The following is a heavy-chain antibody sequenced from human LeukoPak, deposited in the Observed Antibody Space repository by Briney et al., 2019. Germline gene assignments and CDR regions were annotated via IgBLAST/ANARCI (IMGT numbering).Heavy chain of an antibody. CDR1: GGSFSGDY. Sequence: SETLSLTCAVYGGSFSGDYWSWIRQPPGKGLEWIGEINDSGSTNYDPSLKSRVTISVDTSKNQCSLKLSSVTAADTAVYYCARGQNYGSGSYRNYYYYYYGMDVWGQGTTVTVSS. D-gene: IGHD3-10*01. J-gene: IGHJ6*02. V-gene: IGHV4-34*01. CDR2: INDSGST. CDR3: ARGQNYGSGSYRNYYYYYYGMDV.